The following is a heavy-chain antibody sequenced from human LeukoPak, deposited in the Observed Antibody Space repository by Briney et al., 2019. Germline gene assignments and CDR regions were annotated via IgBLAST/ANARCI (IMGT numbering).Heavy chain of an antibody. V-gene: IGHV4-59*01. CDR2: IYYSGST. CDR1: GGSISSYY. D-gene: IGHD5-18*01. Sequence: SETLSLTCTVSGGSISSYYWSWIRQPPGKGLEWIGYIYYSGSTNYNPSLKSRVTISVDTSKNQFSLKLSSVTAADTAVYYCARDERGSAMVDHWGQGTLVTVSS. CDR3: ARDERGSAMVDH. J-gene: IGHJ4*02.